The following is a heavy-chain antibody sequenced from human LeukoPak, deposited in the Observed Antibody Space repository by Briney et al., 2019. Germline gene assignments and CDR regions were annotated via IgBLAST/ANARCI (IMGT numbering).Heavy chain of an antibody. Sequence: GGSLRLSCAASGFTFSSYGMHWVRRAPGKGLEWVAFIRYDGSNKYYADSVKGRFTISRDNSKNTLYLQMNSLRAEDTAVYYCAKQIGVVPAAIRGYYFDYWGQGTLVTVSS. CDR3: AKQIGVVPAAIRGYYFDY. CDR2: IRYDGSNK. CDR1: GFTFSSYG. V-gene: IGHV3-30*02. J-gene: IGHJ4*02. D-gene: IGHD2-2*02.